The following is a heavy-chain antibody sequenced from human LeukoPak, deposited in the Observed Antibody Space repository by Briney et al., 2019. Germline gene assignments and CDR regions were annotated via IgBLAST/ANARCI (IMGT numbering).Heavy chain of an antibody. CDR3: ARPYYYGSGSLPLSAFDI. J-gene: IGHJ3*02. V-gene: IGHV3-30-3*01. D-gene: IGHD3-10*01. CDR2: ISYDGSNK. CDR1: GFTFSSYA. Sequence: PGRSLRLSCAASGFTFSSYAMHWVRQAPGKGLEWVAVISYDGSNKYYADSVKGRFTISRDNSKNTLYLQMNSLRAEDTAVYYCARPYYYGSGSLPLSAFDIWGQGTMVTVSS.